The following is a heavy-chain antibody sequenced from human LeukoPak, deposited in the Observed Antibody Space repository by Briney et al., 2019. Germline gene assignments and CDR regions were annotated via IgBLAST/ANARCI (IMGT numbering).Heavy chain of an antibody. Sequence: GGSLRLSCTASGFTFSSYGMHWVRQAPGKGLEWVTLIWYDGNNKYYADSVKGRFTISRDNSKNTLYLQLNSLRAEDTAVYYCARQHCSGGDCYFFDWGQGTLVTVSS. CDR3: ARQHCSGGDCYFFD. CDR1: GFTFSSYG. V-gene: IGHV3-33*08. J-gene: IGHJ4*02. CDR2: IWYDGNNK. D-gene: IGHD2-15*01.